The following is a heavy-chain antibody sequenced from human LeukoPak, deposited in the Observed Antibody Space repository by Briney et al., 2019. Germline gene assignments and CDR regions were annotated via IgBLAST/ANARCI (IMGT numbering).Heavy chain of an antibody. J-gene: IGHJ3*02. V-gene: IGHV3-7*01. D-gene: IGHD3-10*01. Sequence: PGGSLRLSCAASGYPFSSYWMTWVRQAPGKGLEWLTNINQDGSEIYYVGSVQGRFIISRDNAKNSLYLQMNSLRVDDMAVYNCATSRMRGAFDIWGQGTMVTVSS. CDR1: GYPFSSYW. CDR3: ATSRMRGAFDI. CDR2: INQDGSEI.